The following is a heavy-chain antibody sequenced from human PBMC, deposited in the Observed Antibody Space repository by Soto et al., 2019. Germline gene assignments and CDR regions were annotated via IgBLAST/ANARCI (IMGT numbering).Heavy chain of an antibody. Sequence: SETLSLTCTVSGGSISSYYWSWIRQPPGKGLEWIGYIYYSGSTNYNPSLKSRVTISVDTSKNQFSLKLSSVTAADTAVYYCAKEHSSSWYQGFDPWGQGTLVTVSS. D-gene: IGHD6-13*01. V-gene: IGHV4-59*01. CDR3: AKEHSSSWYQGFDP. CDR1: GGSISSYY. CDR2: IYYSGST. J-gene: IGHJ5*02.